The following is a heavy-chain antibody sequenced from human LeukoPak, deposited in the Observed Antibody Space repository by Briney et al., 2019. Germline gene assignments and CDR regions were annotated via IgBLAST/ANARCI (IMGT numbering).Heavy chain of an antibody. CDR3: ARDRSAMAAAATGYWFDP. J-gene: IGHJ5*02. CDR1: GYTFTSYY. V-gene: IGHV1-46*01. Sequence: ASVKVSCKASGYTFTSYYMHWVRQAPGQGLEWMGIINPSGGSTNYAQKFQGRVTMTRDTSTSTVYMELSSLRSEDTAMYYCARDRSAMAAAATGYWFDPWGQGTLVTVSS. CDR2: INPSGGST. D-gene: IGHD6-13*01.